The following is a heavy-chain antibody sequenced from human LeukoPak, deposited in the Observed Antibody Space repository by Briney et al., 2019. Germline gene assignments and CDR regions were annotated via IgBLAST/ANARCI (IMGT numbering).Heavy chain of an antibody. J-gene: IGHJ4*02. V-gene: IGHV4-34*01. CDR2: INHSGST. CDR1: GGSFSGYY. CDR3: AGCKRGGSYYRAYYFDY. Sequence: SETLSLTCAVYGGSFSGYYWSWIRQPPGKGLEWIGEINHSGSTNYNPSLKSRVTISVDTSKNQFSLKLSSVTAADTAVYYCAGCKRGGSYYRAYYFDYWGQGTLVTVSS. D-gene: IGHD1-26*01.